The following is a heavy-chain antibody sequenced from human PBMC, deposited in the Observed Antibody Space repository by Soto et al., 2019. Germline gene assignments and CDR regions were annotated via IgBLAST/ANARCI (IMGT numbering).Heavy chain of an antibody. CDR1: GDSVSSNSAA. CDR3: ARSSAGGPGKQLGHFDY. D-gene: IGHD6-13*01. J-gene: IGHJ4*02. Sequence: SQTLSLTCAISGDSVSSNSAAWNWIRQSPSRGLEWLGRTYYRSKWFNDYAVSVKSRITINPDTSKNQFSLQLNSLTPEDTAVYYCARSSAGGPGKQLGHFDYWGQGTLVTVSS. CDR2: TYYRSKWFN. V-gene: IGHV6-1*01.